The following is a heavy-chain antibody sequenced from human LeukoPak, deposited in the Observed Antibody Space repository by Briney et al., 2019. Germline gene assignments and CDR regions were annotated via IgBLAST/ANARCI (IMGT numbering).Heavy chain of an antibody. CDR1: GFSFSGYY. V-gene: IGHV3-66*03. CDR2: ISDSGEA. CDR3: ARDRAANQDWVEFDP. Sequence: GGSLRLSCAVSGFSFSGYYMSWVRQAPGKGLEWVGVISDSGEAFYADFARCRFAISRDESENTLYLQMNSLRVEDTAVNFCARDRAANQDWVEFDPWGQGTPVIVSS. J-gene: IGHJ5*02. D-gene: IGHD3/OR15-3a*01.